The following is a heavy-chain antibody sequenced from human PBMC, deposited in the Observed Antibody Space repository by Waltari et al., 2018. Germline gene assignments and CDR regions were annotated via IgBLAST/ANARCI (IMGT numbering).Heavy chain of an antibody. CDR1: GFTFNTYT. J-gene: IGHJ6*02. Sequence: EVQLVESGGGLVKPGGSLRLSCAASGFTFNTYTMNWVRRAPGKVLEWVSSISSNSRDRYYADSVKGRFTISRYNAKSSLYLQLNSLRAEDTAVYYCAGGYSSYYGMDVWGQGTTVTVSS. V-gene: IGHV3-21*02. CDR2: ISSNSRDR. D-gene: IGHD6-13*01. CDR3: AGGYSSYYGMDV.